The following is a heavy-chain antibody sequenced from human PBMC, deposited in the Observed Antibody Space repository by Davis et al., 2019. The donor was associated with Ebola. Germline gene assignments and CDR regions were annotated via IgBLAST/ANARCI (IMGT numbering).Heavy chain of an antibody. CDR3: ARAPDVSDRKTVDN. J-gene: IGHJ4*02. V-gene: IGHV3-21*04. CDR1: GFTFSSYS. CDR2: ISSSSSYI. Sequence: GESLKISCAASGFTFSSYSMNWVRQAPGKGLEWVSSISSSSSYIYYADSVKGRFTISRDNAKNSLYLQMNSLKIEDTAVYYCARAPDVSDRKTVDNWGQGTLVTVSS. D-gene: IGHD1-14*01.